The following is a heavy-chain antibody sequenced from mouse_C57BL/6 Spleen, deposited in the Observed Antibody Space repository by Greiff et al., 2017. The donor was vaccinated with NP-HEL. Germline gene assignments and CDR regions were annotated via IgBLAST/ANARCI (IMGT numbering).Heavy chain of an antibody. Sequence: QVQLQQSGAELVRPGTSVKVSCKASGYAFTNYLIEWVKQRPGQGLEWIGVINPGSGGTNYNEKFKGKATLTADKSSSTAYMQLSSLTSEDSAVYFCARGEDDGYYGGFAYWGQGTLVTVSA. D-gene: IGHD2-3*01. CDR2: INPGSGGT. CDR1: GYAFTNYL. V-gene: IGHV1-54*01. J-gene: IGHJ3*01. CDR3: ARGEDDGYYGGFAY.